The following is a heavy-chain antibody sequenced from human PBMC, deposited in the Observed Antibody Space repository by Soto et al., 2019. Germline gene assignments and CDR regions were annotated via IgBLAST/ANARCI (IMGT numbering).Heavy chain of an antibody. D-gene: IGHD3-9*01. J-gene: IGHJ4*02. CDR1: GFGFSFYW. CDR3: ARDLSDGFDY. CDR2: IKQDGSEK. V-gene: IGHV3-7*04. Sequence: GVSLRLSCAASGFGFSFYWMSWVRRAPGKGLEWVANIKQDGSEKYYVDSVKGRFTISRDNAKNSLYLQMNSLRAEDTAIYYCARDLSDGFDYWGQGTLVTVSS.